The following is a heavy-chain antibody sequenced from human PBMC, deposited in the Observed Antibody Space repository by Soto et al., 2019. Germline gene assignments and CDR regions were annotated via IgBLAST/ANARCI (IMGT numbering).Heavy chain of an antibody. CDR1: GFTFSSYG. CDR2: INSDGSST. V-gene: IGHV3-74*01. CDR3: ARDLMTYDYIWGSYRPDHSLVDY. J-gene: IGHJ4*02. Sequence: EVQLVESGGGLVQPGGSLRLSGAASGFTFSSYGMHWVRQAPGKGRVWVSRINSDGSSTSYADSVKGRFTISRDNAKNTLYLQMNSLRAEDTAVYYCARDLMTYDYIWGSYRPDHSLVDYWGQGTLVMVS. D-gene: IGHD3-16*02.